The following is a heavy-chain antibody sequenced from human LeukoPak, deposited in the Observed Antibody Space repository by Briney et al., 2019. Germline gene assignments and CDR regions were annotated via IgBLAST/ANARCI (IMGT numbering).Heavy chain of an antibody. CDR2: IKQDGSEK. CDR3: ARSRHGDLHLYYYYYMDV. CDR1: GFTFSSYW. Sequence: GGSLRLSCAASGFTFSSYWMSWVRQAPGKGLEWVANIKQDGSEKYYVDSVKGRFTISRDNAKNSLYLQMNSLRAEDTAVYYCARSRHGDLHLYYYYYMDVWGKGTTVTVSS. V-gene: IGHV3-7*01. D-gene: IGHD4-17*01. J-gene: IGHJ6*03.